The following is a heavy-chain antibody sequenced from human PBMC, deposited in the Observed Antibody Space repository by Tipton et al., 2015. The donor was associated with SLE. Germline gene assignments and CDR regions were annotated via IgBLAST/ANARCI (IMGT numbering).Heavy chain of an antibody. D-gene: IGHD4-17*01. CDR2: INHSGST. CDR3: AGGPDYGDYLDAFDI. Sequence: LRLSCTVSGGSISSGYYWSWIRQPPGKGLEWIGEINHSGSTKYNPSLKSRVTISVDTSKNQFSLKLSSVTAADTAVYYCAGGPDYGDYLDAFDIWGQGTMVTVSS. J-gene: IGHJ3*02. CDR1: GGSISSGYY. V-gene: IGHV4-34*01.